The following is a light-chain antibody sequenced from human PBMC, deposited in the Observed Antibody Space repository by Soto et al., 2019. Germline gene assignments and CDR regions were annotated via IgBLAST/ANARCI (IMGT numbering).Light chain of an antibody. Sequence: DIQMTQSPSSLSASVGDRVTITCQASQDISNYLNWYQQKPGKAPKLLIYDASNLETGVPSRFSGSGSGTDFTFTISSLQPEDIATYYCQQYDHLPLTFGGGPRWRSN. CDR1: QDISNY. CDR3: QQYDHLPLT. V-gene: IGKV1-33*01. CDR2: DAS. J-gene: IGKJ4*01.